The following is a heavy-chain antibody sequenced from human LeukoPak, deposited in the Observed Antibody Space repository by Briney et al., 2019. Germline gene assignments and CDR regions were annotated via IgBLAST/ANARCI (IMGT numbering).Heavy chain of an antibody. D-gene: IGHD3-22*01. CDR2: ISAYNGNT. J-gene: IGHJ4*02. CDR3: ARDSHYSDTSGYSDY. V-gene: IGHV1-18*01. CDR1: GYTFTNYG. Sequence: GASVKVSCKASGYTFTNYGISWVRQAPGQGLEWMGWISAYNGNTKYAQKFQGRVTMTTDTSTSTAYMELRSLSSDDSAVYYCARDSHYSDTSGYSDYWGQGTLLTVSS.